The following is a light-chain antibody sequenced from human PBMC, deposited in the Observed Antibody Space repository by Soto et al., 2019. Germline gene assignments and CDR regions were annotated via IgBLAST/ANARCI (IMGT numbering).Light chain of an antibody. CDR2: AAS. CDR1: QGIRNF. Sequence: DIQMTQSPSSLSASVGDRVTIPCRASQGIRNFVAWYQQKPGKVPKLLIYAASTLQSGVPARFSGSGSGTDFTLTISSLQPEDVATYYCQKYNSAHFTFGHGTKVDIK. CDR3: QKYNSAHFT. J-gene: IGKJ3*01. V-gene: IGKV1-27*01.